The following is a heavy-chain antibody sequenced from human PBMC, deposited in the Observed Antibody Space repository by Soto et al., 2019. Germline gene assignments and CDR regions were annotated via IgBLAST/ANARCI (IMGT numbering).Heavy chain of an antibody. V-gene: IGHV3-30-3*01. CDR3: ARAPNSFYDSSGYYHEGPDY. Sequence: GGSLRLSCAASGFTFSSYAMHWVRQAPGKGLEWVAVISYDGSNKYYADSVKGRFTISRDNSKNTLYLQMNSLRAEDTAVYYCARAPNSFYDSSGYYHEGPDYWGQGTLVTVS. D-gene: IGHD3-22*01. CDR1: GFTFSSYA. J-gene: IGHJ4*02. CDR2: ISYDGSNK.